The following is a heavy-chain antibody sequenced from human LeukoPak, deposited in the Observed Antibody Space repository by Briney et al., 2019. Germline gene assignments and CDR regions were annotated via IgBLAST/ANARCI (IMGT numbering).Heavy chain of an antibody. V-gene: IGHV4-30-4*01. D-gene: IGHD3-22*01. CDR2: IYYSGST. CDR3: ASREIDSSGYYDY. Sequence: SETLSLTCTVSGGSISSGDYYWSWIRQPPGKGLEWIGYIYYSGSTNYNPSLKSRVTISVDTSKNQFSLKLSSVTAADTAVYYCASREIDSSGYYDYWGQGTLVTVSS. CDR1: GGSISSGDYY. J-gene: IGHJ4*02.